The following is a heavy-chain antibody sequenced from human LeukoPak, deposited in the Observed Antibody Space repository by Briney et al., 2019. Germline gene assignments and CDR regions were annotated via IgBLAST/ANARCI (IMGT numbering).Heavy chain of an antibody. D-gene: IGHD3-10*01. CDR3: VRGPYGSSISNWFDP. CDR1: GFTFGDYA. Sequence: GSLRLSCTASGFTFGDYAMNWFRQAPGKGLEWVGYIYYNGDTHYNPSLNSRLSMSVDTPKKQFSLNLRSVTAADTAVYYCVRGPYGSSISNWFDPWGQGLLVTVSS. J-gene: IGHJ5*02. V-gene: IGHV4-59*01. CDR2: IYYNGDT.